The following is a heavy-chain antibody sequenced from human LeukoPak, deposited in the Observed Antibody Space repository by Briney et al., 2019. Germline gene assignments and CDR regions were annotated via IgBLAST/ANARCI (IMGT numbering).Heavy chain of an antibody. J-gene: IGHJ4*02. Sequence: GGSLRLSCVASGFTFSNYWMSWVRQAPGKGLERVANINQDGSEKYSVDSVKGQFTFSRDNAKNSLFLQMNSLRADDTAVYYCARDDSSGYYYFDNWGQGTLVTVSS. V-gene: IGHV3-7*01. CDR3: ARDDSSGYYYFDN. CDR1: GFTFSNYW. CDR2: INQDGSEK. D-gene: IGHD3-22*01.